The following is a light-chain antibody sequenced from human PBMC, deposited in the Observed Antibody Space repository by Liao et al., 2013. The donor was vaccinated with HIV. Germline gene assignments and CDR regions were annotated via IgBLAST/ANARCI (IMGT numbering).Light chain of an antibody. CDR1: TIGSKS. CDR3: QAWDSTTVI. V-gene: IGLV3-21*01. J-gene: IGLJ2*01. CDR2: EDE. Sequence: SYALTQPPSVSVSPGKTARITCGGNTIGSKSVHWYQQKPGQSPVLVIYEDEKRPSGIPERFSGSNSGNTATLTISGTQPVDEADYYCQAWDSTTVIFGGGTKLTVL.